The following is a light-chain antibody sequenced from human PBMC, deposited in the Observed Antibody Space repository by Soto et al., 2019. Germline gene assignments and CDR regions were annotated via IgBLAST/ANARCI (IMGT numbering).Light chain of an antibody. J-gene: IGLJ3*02. Sequence: QSVLTQPPSASGSPGQSVTISCTGTSSDVGGYDYVSWYQQRPGKAPKLLIHEVTKRPSGVPDRFSGSKSGNTASLTISGLQAEDEADYYCCSYAGTYTLWVFGGGTKLTVL. V-gene: IGLV2-8*01. CDR3: CSYAGTYTLWV. CDR2: EVT. CDR1: SSDVGGYDY.